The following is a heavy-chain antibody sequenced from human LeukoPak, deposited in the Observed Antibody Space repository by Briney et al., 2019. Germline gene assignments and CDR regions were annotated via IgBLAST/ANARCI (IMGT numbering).Heavy chain of an antibody. CDR1: GASLNNYY. D-gene: IGHD2-15*01. CDR2: IDHVGRS. J-gene: IGHJ3*02. CDR3: ARPVYCSVTTCTGPLHI. Sequence: SETLSLTCAVYGASLNNYYWAWIRQSPVKGLEWIGEIDHVGRSRYNPSLKSRLTISVDTSKNQFSLRLSSVTAADTALYFCARPVYCSVTTCTGPLHIWGQGTMVTVSS. V-gene: IGHV4-34*01.